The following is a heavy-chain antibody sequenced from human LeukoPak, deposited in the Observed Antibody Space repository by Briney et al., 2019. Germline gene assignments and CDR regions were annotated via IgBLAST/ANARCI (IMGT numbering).Heavy chain of an antibody. J-gene: IGHJ5*02. V-gene: IGHV4-34*01. CDR2: INHSGST. CDR1: GGSFRGYY. CDR3: ARGGVRGVIIT. Sequence: SETLSLTCAVYGGSFRGYYWSWIRQRPGKGLEWIGEINHSGSTNYNPSLKSRVTISVDTSKNQFSLKLSSVTAADTAVYYCARGGVRGVIITWGQGTLVTVSS. D-gene: IGHD3-10*01.